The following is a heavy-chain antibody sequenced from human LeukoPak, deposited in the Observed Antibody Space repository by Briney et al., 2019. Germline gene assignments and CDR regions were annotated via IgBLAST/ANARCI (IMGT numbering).Heavy chain of an antibody. Sequence: PGGSLRLSCAASGXSVSNNYMNWVRQAPGKGLEWVSVIYRDGSTYYADPVKGRFTISRDNSKNTLYLQMNRLRAEDTAVYYCARATYGSGSYYNERYYFNYWGQGTLVTVSS. J-gene: IGHJ4*02. CDR2: IYRDGST. CDR3: ARATYGSGSYYNERYYFNY. D-gene: IGHD3-10*01. CDR1: GXSVSNNY. V-gene: IGHV3-53*01.